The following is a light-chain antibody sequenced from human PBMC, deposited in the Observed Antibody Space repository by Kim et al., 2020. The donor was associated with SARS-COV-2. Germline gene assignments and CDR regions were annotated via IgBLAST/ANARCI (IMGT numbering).Light chain of an antibody. CDR2: GSF. V-gene: IGKV3-20*01. CDR3: QQYGASPPRT. J-gene: IGKJ1*01. Sequence: TVLSPSPSTLSLSPWERATLTCRATQTVSARYLAWYQQKPGQAPRLLIRGSFTRAPGVPDRFNGSGSGTDFMLTISSLEPEDSAVYYCQQYGASPPRTFGHVTKL. CDR1: QTVSARY.